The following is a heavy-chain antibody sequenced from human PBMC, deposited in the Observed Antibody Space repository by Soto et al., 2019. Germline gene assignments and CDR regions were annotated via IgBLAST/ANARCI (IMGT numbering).Heavy chain of an antibody. J-gene: IGHJ4*02. D-gene: IGHD4-4*01. CDR1: GGSMISNY. CDR3: VSYRGAFYFDH. CDR2: VYYGGT. V-gene: IGHV4-59*01. Sequence: SETLSLTCTVSGGSMISNYWSWIRQSPAKGLEWIGFVYYGGTNYNPSFESRVTMSVDTPKKQFSLELSDVTAADTAVYYCVSYRGAFYFDHWGQGTLVTVSS.